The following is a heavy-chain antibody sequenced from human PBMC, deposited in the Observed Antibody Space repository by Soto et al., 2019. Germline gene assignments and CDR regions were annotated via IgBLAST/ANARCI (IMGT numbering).Heavy chain of an antibody. Sequence: GGSLRLSCAASGFTFSTHSMNWVRQAPGKGLEWISYITSSDVTMYADSVKGRFTISRGNAKSSLYLQMNSLRGEDTAVYFCVGEVGFQLIYWGQGTLVTVSS. CDR3: VGEVGFQLIY. CDR1: GFTFSTHS. CDR2: ITSSDVT. J-gene: IGHJ4*02. D-gene: IGHD2-2*01. V-gene: IGHV3-48*01.